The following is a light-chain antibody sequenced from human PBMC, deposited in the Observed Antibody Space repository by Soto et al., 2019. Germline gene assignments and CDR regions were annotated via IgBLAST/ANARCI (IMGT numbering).Light chain of an antibody. CDR3: QQRSNGPLIT. CDR1: QSVSSY. V-gene: IGKV3-11*01. Sequence: EIVLTQSPATLSLSPGERATLSCRASQSVSSYLAWYQQKPGQAPRLLIYDASNRATGIPARFGGSGSGTDVTLTISSLGPEDFAVYYCQQRSNGPLITFGQGTRLEIK. J-gene: IGKJ5*01. CDR2: DAS.